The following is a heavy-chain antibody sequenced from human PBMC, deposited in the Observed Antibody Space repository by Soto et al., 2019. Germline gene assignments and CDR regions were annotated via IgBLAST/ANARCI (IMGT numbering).Heavy chain of an antibody. CDR3: ASLQGIWSGYL. CDR1: GGSFSGYY. CDR2: INHSGST. J-gene: IGHJ4*02. V-gene: IGHV4-34*01. D-gene: IGHD3-3*01. Sequence: PSETLSLTCAVYGGSFSGYYWSWIRHPPGKGLEWIGEINHSGSTNYNPSLKSRVTISVDTSKNQFSLKLSSVTAADTAVYYCASLQGIWSGYLWGQGTLVTVSS.